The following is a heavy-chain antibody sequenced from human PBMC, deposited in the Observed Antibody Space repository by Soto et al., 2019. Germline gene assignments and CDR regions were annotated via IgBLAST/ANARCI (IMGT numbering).Heavy chain of an antibody. CDR1: GGTFSSYA. D-gene: IGHD3-3*01. V-gene: IGHV1-69*06. J-gene: IGHJ4*02. CDR2: IIPIFGTA. CDR3: AILRITIFGVVGGNDY. Sequence: AVKVSCKASGGTFSSYAISWVRQAPGQGLEWMGGIIPIFGTANYAQKFQGRVTITADKSTSTAYMELSSLRSEDTAVYYCAILRITIFGVVGGNDYWGQGTLVTVSS.